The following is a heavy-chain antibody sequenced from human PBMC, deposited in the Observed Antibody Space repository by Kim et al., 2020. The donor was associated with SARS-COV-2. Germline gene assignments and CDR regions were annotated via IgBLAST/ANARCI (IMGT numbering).Heavy chain of an antibody. D-gene: IGHD6-6*01. V-gene: IGHV1-8*01. CDR3: ARASSGGFDP. Sequence: NTGYAQKVQGRVTMTRNTSISTAYMELSSLRSEDTAVYYCARASSGGFDPWGQGTLVTVSS. CDR2: NT. J-gene: IGHJ5*02.